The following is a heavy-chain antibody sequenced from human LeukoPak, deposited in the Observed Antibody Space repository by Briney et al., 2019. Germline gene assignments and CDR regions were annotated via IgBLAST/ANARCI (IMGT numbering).Heavy chain of an antibody. Sequence: SETLSLTCTVSGGSISSYYWSWIRQPAGKGLEWIGRIYTSGSTSYNPSLKSRVTISVDKSKNQFSLKLSSVTAADTAVYHCARDFLDYSNWFDPWGQGTLVTVSS. CDR2: IYTSGST. J-gene: IGHJ5*02. V-gene: IGHV4-4*07. D-gene: IGHD4-11*01. CDR1: GGSISSYY. CDR3: ARDFLDYSNWFDP.